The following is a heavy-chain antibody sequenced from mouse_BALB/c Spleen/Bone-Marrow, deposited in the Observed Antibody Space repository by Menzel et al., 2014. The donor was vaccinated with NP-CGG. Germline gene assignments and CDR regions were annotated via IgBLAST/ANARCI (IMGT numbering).Heavy chain of an antibody. V-gene: IGHV14-3*02. CDR3: ARLDLFDY. CDR2: IDPANGYT. CDR1: GFNIKDTY. Sequence: EVQLQQSGAELVKPGASVKLSCSASGFNIKDTYIHWVKQRPEQGLEWIGRIDPANGYTKYDPKFQGKATITADTTSHTAYLQLSSLTSEDTAVYYCARLDLFDYWGQGTLVTVSA. J-gene: IGHJ3*01.